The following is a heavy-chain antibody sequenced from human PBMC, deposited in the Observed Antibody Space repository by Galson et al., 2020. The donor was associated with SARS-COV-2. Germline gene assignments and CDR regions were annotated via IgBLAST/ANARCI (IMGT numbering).Heavy chain of an antibody. CDR1: GISFRNYG. CDR2: ITDDGRNK. D-gene: IGHD4-17*01. J-gene: IGHJ6*02. V-gene: IGHV3-30*03. Sequence: GGSLRLSCAASGISFRNYGMHWVRQAPGKGLEWVAVITDDGRNKNHADSVKGRFTVSRDNSKNTLYLQMNSLRAEDTAVYYCAGQTPYGDYTLDYHGMDVWGQGTTVIVSS. CDR3: AGQTPYGDYTLDYHGMDV.